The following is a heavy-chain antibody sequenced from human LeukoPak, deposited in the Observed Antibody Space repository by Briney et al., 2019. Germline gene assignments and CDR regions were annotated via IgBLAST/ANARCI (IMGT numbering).Heavy chain of an antibody. D-gene: IGHD2-15*01. J-gene: IGHJ4*02. Sequence: GGSLRLSCAAFGFTFSSYSMNWVRQAPGKGLEWVSSISSSSSYIYYADSVKGRFTISRDNAKNSLYLQMNSLRAEDTAVYYCARGLPTLYYFDYWGQGTLVTVSS. CDR3: ARGLPTLYYFDY. CDR1: GFTFSSYS. CDR2: ISSSSSYI. V-gene: IGHV3-21*01.